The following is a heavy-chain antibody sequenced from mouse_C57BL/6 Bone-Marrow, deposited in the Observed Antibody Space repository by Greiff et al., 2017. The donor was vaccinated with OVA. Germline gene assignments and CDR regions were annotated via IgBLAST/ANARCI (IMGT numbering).Heavy chain of an antibody. J-gene: IGHJ4*01. CDR3: ARRGGVYDYFYYYAMDY. D-gene: IGHD2-4*01. V-gene: IGHV1-69*01. CDR2: IDPSDSYT. CDR1: GYTFTSYW. Sequence: QVQLQQPGAELVMPGASVKLSCTASGYTFTSYWMHWVTQRPGQGLEWIGEIDPSDSYTNYTQKFKGKSTLTVDKSSSTAYMQLSSLTSEDSAVYYCARRGGVYDYFYYYAMDYWGQGTSVTVSS.